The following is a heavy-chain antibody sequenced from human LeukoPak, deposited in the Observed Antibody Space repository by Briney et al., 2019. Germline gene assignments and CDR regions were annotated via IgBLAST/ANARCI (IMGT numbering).Heavy chain of an antibody. Sequence: GGSLRLSCAASGFIFSSEAMNWVRQAPGKGLDWVSGIAGSGGSTHYADSLKGRFTISRDNSKNTLSLQMSRLTAEDTAVYYCAKFLAVIAARDSLYFQHWGQGTLVTVSS. D-gene: IGHD6-6*01. J-gene: IGHJ1*01. V-gene: IGHV3-23*01. CDR2: IAGSGGST. CDR3: AKFLAVIAARDSLYFQH. CDR1: GFIFSSEA.